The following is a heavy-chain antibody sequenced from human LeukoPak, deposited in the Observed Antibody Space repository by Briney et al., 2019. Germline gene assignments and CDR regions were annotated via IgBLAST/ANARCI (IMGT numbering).Heavy chain of an antibody. V-gene: IGHV3-7*01. CDR1: GFTFSDYW. CDR3: ARRGGSSSRRSPIDY. J-gene: IGHJ4*02. D-gene: IGHD6-6*01. CDR2: IKQDGSQR. Sequence: GGSLRLSCTASGFTFSDYWMTWVRQAPGKGPEWVANIKQDGSQRYYVDSVRGRFTISRDNAKNSLFLRMNGLRAEDTAVYYCARRGGSSSRRSPIDYWGQGTLVTVSS.